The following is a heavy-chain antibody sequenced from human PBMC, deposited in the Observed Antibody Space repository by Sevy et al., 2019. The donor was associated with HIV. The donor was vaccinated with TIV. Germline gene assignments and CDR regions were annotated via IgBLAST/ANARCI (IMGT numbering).Heavy chain of an antibody. CDR3: ARETIHYYDTSGYCDY. J-gene: IGHJ4*02. CDR1: GFIFSSYS. Sequence: GGSLRLSCAASGFIFSSYSMNWVHQAPGKGLEWVSSISSTSNYKYYADSVKGRFTISRDNAKNSLYLQVNSLRAEDTAVYYCARETIHYYDTSGYCDYWGQGTLVTVSS. V-gene: IGHV3-21*01. D-gene: IGHD3-22*01. CDR2: ISSTSNYK.